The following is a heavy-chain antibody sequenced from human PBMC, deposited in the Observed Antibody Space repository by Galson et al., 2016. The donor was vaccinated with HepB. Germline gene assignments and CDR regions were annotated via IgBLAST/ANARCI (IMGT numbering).Heavy chain of an antibody. D-gene: IGHD1-26*01. J-gene: IGHJ4*02. V-gene: IGHV1-3*04. CDR1: GYTFTNHA. CDR3: ARLSTSGTYFGY. Sequence: SVKVSCKASGYTFTNHAMHWVRQAPGQSLEWMGWINTGKGNTKYSQKFQDRVTITRDTSASTGYMELSNLRSEDTAVYFCARLSTSGTYFGYWGQGVPVTVSS. CDR2: INTGKGNT.